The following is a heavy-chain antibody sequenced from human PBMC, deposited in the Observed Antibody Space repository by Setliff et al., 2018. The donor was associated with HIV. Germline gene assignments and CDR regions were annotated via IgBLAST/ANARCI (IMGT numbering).Heavy chain of an antibody. Sequence: GASVKVSCKASGYSFRNYDLNWVRQAPGQGLEWMGWISSDNGNTIYAQKFQGRVAMTIDTSTSTAHMELRSLTSDDTAVYYCARLSCTDGNRFPYNWFDPWGQGTPVTVSS. D-gene: IGHD2-8*01. CDR2: ISSDNGNT. CDR3: ARLSCTDGNRFPYNWFDP. CDR1: GYSFRNYD. V-gene: IGHV1-18*01. J-gene: IGHJ5*02.